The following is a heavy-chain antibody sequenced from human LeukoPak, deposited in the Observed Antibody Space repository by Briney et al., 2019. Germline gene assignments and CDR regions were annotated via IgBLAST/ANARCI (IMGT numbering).Heavy chain of an antibody. D-gene: IGHD3-10*01. Sequence: PGGSLRLSCAPSGFTFSNYAISWVRQAPGKGVEGVSGISGSGEITYYADSVKGRFTISRDKSKNTLYLQMNSLRTEDTATYYCAKDVGFGSGSYYHFDYWGQGTLVTVSS. J-gene: IGHJ4*02. CDR1: GFTFSNYA. CDR2: ISGSGEIT. CDR3: AKDVGFGSGSYYHFDY. V-gene: IGHV3-23*01.